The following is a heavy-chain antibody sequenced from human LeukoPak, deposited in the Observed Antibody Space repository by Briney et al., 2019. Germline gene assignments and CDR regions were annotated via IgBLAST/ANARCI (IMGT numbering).Heavy chain of an antibody. CDR1: GYTFTSYY. D-gene: IGHD3-10*01. J-gene: IGHJ6*03. CDR2: INPSGGST. CDR3: ARGPSITMIRGGQWYYYMDV. Sequence: ASVKVSCKASGYTFTSYYMHWVRQAPGQGLEWMGIINPSGGSTNYAQKFQGRVTMTRDTSTNTVYMELSSLRSEDTAGYYCARGPSITMIRGGQWYYYMDVWGKGTTVTISS. V-gene: IGHV1-46*01.